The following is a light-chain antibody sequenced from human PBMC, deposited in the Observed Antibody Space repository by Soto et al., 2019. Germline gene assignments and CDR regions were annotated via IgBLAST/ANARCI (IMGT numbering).Light chain of an antibody. V-gene: IGLV1-47*02. CDR3: AAWDESLSGSWI. CDR2: SNN. J-gene: IGLJ2*01. CDR1: SXNIGSNY. Sequence: QSVLTQPPSASGTPGQRVTISCSGSSXNIGSNYVYWYQQFPGTAPKLLIFSNNQRPSGVPDRFAGSKSGTSASLAISGLRSEDEADYYCAAWDESLSGSWIFGGGTKVTVL.